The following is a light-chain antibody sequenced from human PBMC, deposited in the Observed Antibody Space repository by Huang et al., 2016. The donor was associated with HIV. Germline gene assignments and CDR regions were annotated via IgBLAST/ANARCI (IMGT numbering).Light chain of an antibody. V-gene: IGKV3-15*01. CDR3: QRYDNWPKFT. Sequence: EIVMTQSPATLSVSPGERATLSCRASQSVTSNLAWYQQKPGQAPRLLIYGASTRATGIPARFRGSGSGTEFTLTISSLQSEDFVVYYCQRYDNWPKFTFGPGTKVDIK. CDR1: QSVTSN. J-gene: IGKJ3*01. CDR2: GAS.